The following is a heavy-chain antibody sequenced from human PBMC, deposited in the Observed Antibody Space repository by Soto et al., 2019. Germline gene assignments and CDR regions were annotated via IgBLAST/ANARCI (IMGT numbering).Heavy chain of an antibody. CDR2: IHYGGTD. V-gene: IGHV4-31*03. CDR1: GGSMTSGGDC. Sequence: QVHLLESGPGVVKPSETLSLTCTVSGGSMTSGGDCWHWFRPPPGKGLEWIGNIHYGGTDKYNPSLTTRLTVSADASKTMFSLNLNSVTAADTAAYYCARGKRGPWYFDLWGRGTLVAVSS. J-gene: IGHJ2*01. CDR3: ARGKRGPWYFDL.